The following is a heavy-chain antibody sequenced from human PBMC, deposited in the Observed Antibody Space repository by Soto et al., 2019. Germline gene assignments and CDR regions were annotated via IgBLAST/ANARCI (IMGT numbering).Heavy chain of an antibody. Sequence: QPGGSLRLSCETSGFIVSRHGMHWVRQAPRKGLEWVAVILYDGKNKDYADSVKGRFTVSRDDSKNTVYLQLSSLRVEDTAVYYCARSRDGYYHGQSWGQGTLVTVSS. CDR2: ILYDGKNK. J-gene: IGHJ5*02. D-gene: IGHD3-3*01. CDR1: GFIVSRHG. CDR3: ARSRDGYYHGQS. V-gene: IGHV3-33*05.